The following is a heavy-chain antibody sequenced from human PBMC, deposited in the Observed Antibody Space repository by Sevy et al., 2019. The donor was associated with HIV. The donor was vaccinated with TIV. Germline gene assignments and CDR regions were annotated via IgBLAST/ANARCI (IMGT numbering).Heavy chain of an antibody. J-gene: IGHJ4*02. CDR3: ASTKDYYDNTGDPFDF. V-gene: IGHV1-24*01. CDR2: FDPEDGEK. Sequence: ASVKVSCKVSGYTLTQLSMHWVRQAPGKGLEWMGSFDPEDGEKIYARKFQGRVTLTEDTFRDTAYMELGSPRSEDTAVYYCASTKDYYDNTGDPFDFWGQGTLVTVSS. D-gene: IGHD3-22*01. CDR1: GYTLTQLS.